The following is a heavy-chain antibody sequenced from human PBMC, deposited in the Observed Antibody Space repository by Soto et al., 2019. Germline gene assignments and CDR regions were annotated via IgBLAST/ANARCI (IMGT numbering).Heavy chain of an antibody. J-gene: IGHJ6*02. D-gene: IGHD3-10*01. CDR1: GFTFSSYS. V-gene: IGHV3-21*01. CDR2: ISSSSSYI. Sequence: GGSLRLSCAASGFTFSSYSMNWVRQAPGKGLEWVSSISSSSSYIYYADSVKGRFTISRDNAKNSLYLQMNSLRAEDTAVYYCARDNYYGSGSNLVLPPPNYYYGMDVWGQGTTVTVSS. CDR3: ARDNYYGSGSNLVLPPPNYYYGMDV.